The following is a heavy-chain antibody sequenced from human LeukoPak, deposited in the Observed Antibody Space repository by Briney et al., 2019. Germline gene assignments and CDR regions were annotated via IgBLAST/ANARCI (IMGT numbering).Heavy chain of an antibody. CDR1: GGSISSSNW. V-gene: IGHV4-4*02. CDR3: ARHSPGSRGVDY. Sequence: SGTLSLTCAVSGGSISSSNWWSWVRQPPGKGPEWIGEIYHSGSTNYNPSLKSRVTISIDTSKNQFSLYLTSVTAADTAMYYCARHSPGSRGVDYWGQETLVTVSS. CDR2: IYHSGST. J-gene: IGHJ4*02. D-gene: IGHD2-21*01.